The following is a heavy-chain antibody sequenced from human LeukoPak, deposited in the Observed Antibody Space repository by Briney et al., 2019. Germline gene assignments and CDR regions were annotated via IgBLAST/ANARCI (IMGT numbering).Heavy chain of an antibody. D-gene: IGHD3-10*01. CDR3: ARRVSDGSGSYYFQS. CDR1: GGSISSYY. Sequence: SETLSLTCTVSGGSISSYYWSWIRQPPGKGLEWIGYIYYSGSTNYNPSLKSRVTISVDTSKNQFSLKLSSVTATDTAVYYCARRVSDGSGSYYFQSWGQGTLVTVSS. J-gene: IGHJ4*02. CDR2: IYYSGST. V-gene: IGHV4-59*08.